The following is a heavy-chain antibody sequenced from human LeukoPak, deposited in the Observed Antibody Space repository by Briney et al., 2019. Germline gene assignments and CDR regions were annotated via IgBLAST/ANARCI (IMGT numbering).Heavy chain of an antibody. V-gene: IGHV4-34*01. CDR2: INHSGST. Sequence: PSETLSLTCAVYGGSFSGYYWSWIRQPPGKGLEWIGEINHSGSTNYNPSLKSRVTISVDTSKNQYSLKLSSVTAADTAVYYCARRSLHYGSGSLKSYYYYMDVWGKGTTVTISS. J-gene: IGHJ6*03. D-gene: IGHD3-10*01. CDR1: GGSFSGYY. CDR3: ARRSLHYGSGSLKSYYYYMDV.